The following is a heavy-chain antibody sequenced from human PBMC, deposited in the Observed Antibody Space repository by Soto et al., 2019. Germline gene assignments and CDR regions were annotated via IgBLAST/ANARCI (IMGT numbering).Heavy chain of an antibody. D-gene: IGHD3-22*01. Sequence: EVQLVESGGGLVQPGGSLRLSCAASGFTFSSYSMNWVRQAPGKGLEWVSYISSSSSTIYYADSVKGRFTISRDNAKNSLYLQMNSLRDEDTAVYYCARDAYYYDSRGSDAFDIWGQGTMVTVSS. V-gene: IGHV3-48*02. CDR1: GFTFSSYS. J-gene: IGHJ3*02. CDR2: ISSSSSTI. CDR3: ARDAYYYDSRGSDAFDI.